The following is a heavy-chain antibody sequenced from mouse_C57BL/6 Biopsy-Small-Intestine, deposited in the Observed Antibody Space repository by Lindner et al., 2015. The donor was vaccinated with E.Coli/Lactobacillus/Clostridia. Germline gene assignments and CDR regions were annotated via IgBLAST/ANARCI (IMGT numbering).Heavy chain of an antibody. V-gene: IGHV1-52*01. J-gene: IGHJ1*03. D-gene: IGHD1-1*01. CDR1: GYTFTNYW. Sequence: VQLQESGAELVRPGASVKLSCKASGYTFTNYWMHWVKQRPIQGLEWIGDIDPSDSETHYNQKFKDKATLTVDKSSSTAYMQLNSLTSEDSAVYYRAKGAYYHGSSPYWYFDVWGTGTAVTVSS. CDR3: AKGAYYHGSSPYWYFDV. CDR2: IDPSDSET.